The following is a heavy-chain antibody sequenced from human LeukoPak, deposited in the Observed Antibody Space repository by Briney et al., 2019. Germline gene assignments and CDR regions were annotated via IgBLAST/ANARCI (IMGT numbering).Heavy chain of an antibody. D-gene: IGHD3-10*01. CDR2: IYSNSGGT. Sequence: GSSVKVSCKASGYTFTGYYMHWVRQAPGQGLEWMGWIYSNSGGTNYAQKFQGRVTMTRDTSISTAYMELSRLRSDDTAVYYCARDLCRNSSMVRGFIITCAFDIWGQGTMVTVSS. J-gene: IGHJ3*02. CDR1: GYTFTGYY. CDR3: ARDLCRNSSMVRGFIITCAFDI. V-gene: IGHV1-2*02.